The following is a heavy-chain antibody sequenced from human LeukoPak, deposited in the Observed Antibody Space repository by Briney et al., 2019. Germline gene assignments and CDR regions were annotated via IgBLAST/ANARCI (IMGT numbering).Heavy chain of an antibody. J-gene: IGHJ6*02. Sequence: PGGSLRLSCEASGFTFGNYAMNWVRQSPGKGLEWVAVISYDGSNKYYADSVKDRFTISRDNSKNTLYLQMNSLRAEDTAVYYCARDITPPTYDFWSGYYYGMDVWGQGTTVTVSS. D-gene: IGHD3-3*01. V-gene: IGHV3-30-3*01. CDR1: GFTFGNYA. CDR3: ARDITPPTYDFWSGYYYGMDV. CDR2: ISYDGSNK.